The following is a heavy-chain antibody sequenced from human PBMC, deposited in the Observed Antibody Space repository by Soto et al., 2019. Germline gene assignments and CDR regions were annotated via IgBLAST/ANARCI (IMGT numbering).Heavy chain of an antibody. CDR1: GGSISSGGYS. D-gene: IGHD3-22*01. CDR3: ARSTPTMIPN. V-gene: IGHV4-30-2*01. J-gene: IGHJ4*02. Sequence: SETLSLTCAVSGGSISSGGYSWSWIRQTPGKGLEWIGYIYPTGKTHYNPSLENRVTISIDTSKNQFSLQLTSVTAADTAVDYCARSTPTMIPNWGQGTLVTVSS. CDR2: IYPTGKT.